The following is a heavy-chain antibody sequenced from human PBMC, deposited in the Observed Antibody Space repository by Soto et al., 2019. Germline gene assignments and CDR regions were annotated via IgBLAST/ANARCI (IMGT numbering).Heavy chain of an antibody. D-gene: IGHD3-3*01. CDR1: GYTFTSYD. Sequence: GASVKVSCKASGYTFTSYDINWVRQATGQGLEWMGWMNPNSGNTGYAQKFQGRVTMTRNTSISTAYMELSSLRSEDTAVYYCATFWSGYQDAFAIWGQGTMVTVSS. J-gene: IGHJ3*02. CDR3: ATFWSGYQDAFAI. V-gene: IGHV1-8*01. CDR2: MNPNSGNT.